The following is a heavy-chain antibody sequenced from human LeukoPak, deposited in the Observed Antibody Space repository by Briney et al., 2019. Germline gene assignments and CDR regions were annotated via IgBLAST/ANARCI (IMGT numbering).Heavy chain of an antibody. Sequence: GGSLRLSCAASGLTFSSSWMHWVRQVPGKGLVWVSAINSDGRSTTYADSVKGRFTISRDNAKNTLYLQMNSLRAEDAAVYYCARALISSKDYWGQGTLVTVSS. J-gene: IGHJ4*02. CDR1: GLTFSSSW. D-gene: IGHD3-3*02. CDR3: ARALISSKDY. V-gene: IGHV3-74*01. CDR2: INSDGRST.